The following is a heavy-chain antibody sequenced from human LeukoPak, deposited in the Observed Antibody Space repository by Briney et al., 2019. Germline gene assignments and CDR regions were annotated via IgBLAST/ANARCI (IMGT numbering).Heavy chain of an antibody. CDR1: GFTFSDYY. J-gene: IGHJ4*02. Sequence: GGSLRLSCAASGFTFSDYYMSWIRQAPGKGLEWVSYISSSSSYTNYADSVKGRFTISRDNAKNSLYLQMNSLRAEGTAVYYCARLGWATAPLDYWGQGTLVTVSS. CDR2: ISSSSSYT. V-gene: IGHV3-11*06. CDR3: ARLGWATAPLDY. D-gene: IGHD5-12*01.